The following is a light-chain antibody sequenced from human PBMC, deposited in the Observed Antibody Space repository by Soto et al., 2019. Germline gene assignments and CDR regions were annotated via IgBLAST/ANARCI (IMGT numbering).Light chain of an antibody. CDR2: ATS. CDR1: QSVSSN. CDR3: QQRSNWPLT. Sequence: EIVMTQSPATLSVSPGERATLSCRASQSVSSNLAWYQQKSGQAPRLLIFATSTRATGIPARFSGSGSGTEFTLTISSLQSEDFAVYYCQQRSNWPLTFGGGTKVDIK. J-gene: IGKJ4*01. V-gene: IGKV3-15*01.